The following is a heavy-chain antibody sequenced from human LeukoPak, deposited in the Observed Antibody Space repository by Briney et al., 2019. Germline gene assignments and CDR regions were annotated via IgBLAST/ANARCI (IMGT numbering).Heavy chain of an antibody. CDR2: INPNSGGT. Sequence: GASVKVSCKASGYTFTGYYMHWVRQAPGQGLEWMGWINPNSGGTNYAQKFQGRVTMTRDTPISTAYMELSRLRSDDTAVYYCARVVVVAATPGLEFDYWGQGTLVTVSS. CDR3: ARVVVVAATPGLEFDY. J-gene: IGHJ4*02. CDR1: GYTFTGYY. D-gene: IGHD2-15*01. V-gene: IGHV1-2*02.